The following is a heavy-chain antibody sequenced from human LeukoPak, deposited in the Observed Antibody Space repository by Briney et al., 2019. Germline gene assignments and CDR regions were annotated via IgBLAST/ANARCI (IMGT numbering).Heavy chain of an antibody. J-gene: IGHJ4*02. Sequence: PSETLSLTCTVSLGSISSYYRSWIRQPPGKGLEWIGYIYYSGSTNYNPSLKSRVTISVDTSKNQFSLKLSSVTAADTAVYYCAGRGYSYGNDYWGQGTLVTVSS. CDR1: LGSISSYY. CDR2: IYYSGST. D-gene: IGHD5-18*01. V-gene: IGHV4-59*12. CDR3: AGRGYSYGNDY.